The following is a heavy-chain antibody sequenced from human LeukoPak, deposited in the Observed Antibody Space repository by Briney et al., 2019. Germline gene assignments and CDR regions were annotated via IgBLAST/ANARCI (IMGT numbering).Heavy chain of an antibody. Sequence: GRSLRLSCAASGFTFSSYGMHWVRQPPGKGLEWVAVISYDGSNKYYADSVKGRFTISRDNAKNSLYLQTNSLRAEDTAVYYCARVRTMIVEHWGQGTLVTVSS. J-gene: IGHJ1*01. CDR2: ISYDGSNK. V-gene: IGHV3-30*03. CDR3: ARVRTMIVEH. CDR1: GFTFSSYG. D-gene: IGHD3-22*01.